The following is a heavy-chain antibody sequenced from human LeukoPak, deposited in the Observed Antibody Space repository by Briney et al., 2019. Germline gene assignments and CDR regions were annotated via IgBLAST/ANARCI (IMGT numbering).Heavy chain of an antibody. D-gene: IGHD3-16*01. CDR1: GGSISSSSYY. CDR2: IYYSGST. V-gene: IGHV4-39*01. Sequence: SETLSLTCTVSGGSISSSSYYWGWIRQPPGKGLEWIGSIYYSGSTYYNPSLKSRVTISVDTSKNQFSLKLSSVTAADTAVYYCARRIMITFGGVIDYMDVWGKGTTVTVSS. CDR3: ARRIMITFGGVIDYMDV. J-gene: IGHJ6*03.